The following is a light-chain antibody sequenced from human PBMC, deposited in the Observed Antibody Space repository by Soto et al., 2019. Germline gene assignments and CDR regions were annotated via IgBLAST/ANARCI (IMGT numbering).Light chain of an antibody. CDR3: QSYDSSLSGWV. CDR1: TSNIGAGYD. CDR2: GNS. Sequence: QSVLTQPPSVSGAPGQRVTISCTGRTSNIGAGYDVHWYQQHPGTAPKLLIYGNSNRPSGVPDRFSGSKSGTSASLAITGLRAEYEADYYCQSYDSSLSGWVFGGGTKFTVL. J-gene: IGLJ3*02. V-gene: IGLV1-40*01.